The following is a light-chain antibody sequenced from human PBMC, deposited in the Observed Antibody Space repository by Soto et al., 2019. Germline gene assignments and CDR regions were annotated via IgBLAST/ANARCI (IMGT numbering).Light chain of an antibody. V-gene: IGLV2-8*02. Sequence: QSVLTQPPSASRTPGQTVTIPCTGTSNDVGDYNYVSWYQQHPDKATKLMIYEVTRLPSGVPDRFSGSKSGNTASLTASRLQAEDQADYYCSSHDGSNTLLFGRGTKVTV. CDR3: SSHDGSNTLL. CDR2: EVT. J-gene: IGLJ2*01. CDR1: SNDVGDYNY.